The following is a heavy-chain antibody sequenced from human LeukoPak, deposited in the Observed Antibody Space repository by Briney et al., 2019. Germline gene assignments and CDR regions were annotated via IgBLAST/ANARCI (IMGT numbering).Heavy chain of an antibody. CDR3: ARDRNPLSYGDYVNAFDI. CDR1: GFTFSSYA. D-gene: IGHD4-17*01. Sequence: QPGGSLRLSCAASGFTFSSYAMSWVRQAPGKGLVWVSRINSDGSSTSYADSVKGRFTISRDNAKNTLYLQMNSLRAEDTAVYYCARDRNPLSYGDYVNAFDIWGQGTMVTVSS. CDR2: INSDGSST. J-gene: IGHJ3*02. V-gene: IGHV3-74*01.